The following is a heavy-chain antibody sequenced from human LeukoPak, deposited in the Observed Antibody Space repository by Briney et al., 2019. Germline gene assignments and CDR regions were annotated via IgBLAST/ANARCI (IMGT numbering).Heavy chain of an antibody. CDR3: ARVGGYSGYDYLPDDY. V-gene: IGHV1-2*02. CDR2: INPNSGGT. CDR1: GYTFTGYY. D-gene: IGHD5-12*01. Sequence: ASVKVSCKASGYTFTGYYMHWVRQAPGQGLEWMGWINPNSGGTNYAQKFQGRVTMTRNTSISTAYMELSSLRSEDTAVYYCARVGGYSGYDYLPDDYWGQGTLVTVSS. J-gene: IGHJ4*02.